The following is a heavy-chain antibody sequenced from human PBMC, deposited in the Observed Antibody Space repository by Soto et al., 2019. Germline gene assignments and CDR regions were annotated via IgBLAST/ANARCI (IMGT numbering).Heavy chain of an antibody. J-gene: IGHJ5*02. CDR2: IYYTGIT. CDR1: GGSISSGSYF. V-gene: IGHV4-31*03. CDR3: ARVLLTPSKHLDR. Sequence: PSETLSLTCTVSGGSISSGSYFWSWVRQRPGEGLEWIGNIYYTGITYYNLSLKSRVAISVDTSKNHFSLTLTSLTAADTAIYYCARVLLTPSKHLDRWGQGTLVTVSS. D-gene: IGHD2-15*01.